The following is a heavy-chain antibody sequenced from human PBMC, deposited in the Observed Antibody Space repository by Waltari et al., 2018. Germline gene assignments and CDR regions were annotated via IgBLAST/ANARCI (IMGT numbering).Heavy chain of an antibody. CDR1: GYTFTSSG. V-gene: IGHV1-18*04. Sequence: QVQLVQSGAEVKKPGASVKVACKASGYTFTSSGTSWGRQAPGQGLEWMGWSIAYNGNTNYAQKLQGRVTMTTDTSTSTAYRELRSLRSDDTAVYYCGRGGGWFGESPGPWFDPWGQGTLVTVSS. CDR2: SIAYNGNT. J-gene: IGHJ5*02. CDR3: GRGGGWFGESPGPWFDP. D-gene: IGHD3-10*01.